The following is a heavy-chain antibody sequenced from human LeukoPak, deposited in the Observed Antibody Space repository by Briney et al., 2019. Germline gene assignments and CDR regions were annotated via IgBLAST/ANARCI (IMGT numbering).Heavy chain of an antibody. V-gene: IGHV1-69*05. Sequence: SVKVPCKASGYTFTSYGISWVRQAPGQGLEWMGRIIPIFGTANYAQKFQGRVTITTDESTSTAYMELSSLRSEDTAVYYCARTLDTADDYWGQGTLVTVSS. CDR1: GYTFTSYG. D-gene: IGHD5-18*01. J-gene: IGHJ4*02. CDR3: ARTLDTADDY. CDR2: IIPIFGTA.